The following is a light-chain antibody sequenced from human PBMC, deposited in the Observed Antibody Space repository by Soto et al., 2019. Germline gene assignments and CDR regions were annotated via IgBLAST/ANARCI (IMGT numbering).Light chain of an antibody. CDR2: ASS. V-gene: IGKV3-20*01. Sequence: EIVLTQSPGTLSLSPGERATLSCRASQSVTSYLAWYQQQPGQAPRLLIYASSTRATGIPDRFSGGGSGTDCTLTISRLEPEDFAVYYCQQYSTSQTFGQGTKVEI. J-gene: IGKJ1*01. CDR3: QQYSTSQT. CDR1: QSVTSY.